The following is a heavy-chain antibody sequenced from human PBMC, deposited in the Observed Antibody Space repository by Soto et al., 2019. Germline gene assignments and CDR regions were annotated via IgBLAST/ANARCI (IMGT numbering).Heavy chain of an antibody. D-gene: IGHD3-3*01. Sequence: GASVKVSCKASGGTFSSYAISWVRQAPGQGLESMGGIIPIFGTANYAQKFQGRVTITADESTSTAYMELSSLRSEDTAVYYCARDWTIFGVVIPMDVWGQGTTVTSP. V-gene: IGHV1-69*13. CDR1: GGTFSSYA. CDR3: ARDWTIFGVVIPMDV. CDR2: IIPIFGTA. J-gene: IGHJ6*02.